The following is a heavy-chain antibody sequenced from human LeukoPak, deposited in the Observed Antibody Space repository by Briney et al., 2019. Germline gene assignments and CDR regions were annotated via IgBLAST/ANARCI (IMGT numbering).Heavy chain of an antibody. CDR2: INHSGST. V-gene: IGHV4-34*01. Sequence: PSETLSLTCAVYGGSFSGYYWSWIRQPPGKGLEWIGEINHSGSTNYNPSLKSRVTISVDTSKNQFSLELSSVTAADTAVYYCARGFAAAGPNWFDPWGQGTLVTVSS. J-gene: IGHJ5*02. CDR1: GGSFSGYY. D-gene: IGHD6-13*01. CDR3: ARGFAAAGPNWFDP.